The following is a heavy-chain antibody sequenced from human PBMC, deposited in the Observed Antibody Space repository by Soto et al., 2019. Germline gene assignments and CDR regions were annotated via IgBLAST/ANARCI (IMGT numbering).Heavy chain of an antibody. J-gene: IGHJ4*01. V-gene: IGHV4-59*04. CDR1: GGSISSYY. Sequence: PSETLSLTCTVSGGSISSYYCTWIRQPPGKGLEWIGSIYYNGNTYYNPSLKSRVTVSADTSKDQLSLKLTSVTAADTAVYYCARHDGFSSGWIFDYWGHGTLVTVSS. CDR2: IYYNGNT. CDR3: ARHDGFSSGWIFDY. D-gene: IGHD6-19*01.